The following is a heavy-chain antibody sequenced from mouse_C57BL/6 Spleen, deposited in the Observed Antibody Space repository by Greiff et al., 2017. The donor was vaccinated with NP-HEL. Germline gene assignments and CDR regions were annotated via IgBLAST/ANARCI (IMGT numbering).Heavy chain of an antibody. J-gene: IGHJ2*01. CDR2: ISYSGST. Sequence: EVKVVESGPGMVKPSQSLSLTCTVTGYSITSGYDWHWIRHFPGNKLEWMGYISYSGSTNYNPSLKSRISITHDTSKNHFFLKLNSVTTEDTATYYCARGGSRSFDYWGQGTTLTVSS. V-gene: IGHV3-1*01. CDR1: GYSITSGYD. CDR3: ARGGSRSFDY.